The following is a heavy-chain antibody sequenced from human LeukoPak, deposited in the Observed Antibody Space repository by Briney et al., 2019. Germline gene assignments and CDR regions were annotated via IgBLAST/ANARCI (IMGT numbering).Heavy chain of an antibody. CDR1: GYTFTSYG. CDR3: ARANPYYYGSGSYIVPDY. CDR2: ISAYNGNT. V-gene: IGHV1-18*01. J-gene: IGHJ4*02. D-gene: IGHD3-10*01. Sequence: GASVKVSCKASGYTFTSYGISWVRQAPGQGLEGMGWISAYNGNTNYAQKLQGRVTMTTDTSTSTAYMELRSLRSDDTAVYYCARANPYYYGSGSYIVPDYWGQGTLVTVSS.